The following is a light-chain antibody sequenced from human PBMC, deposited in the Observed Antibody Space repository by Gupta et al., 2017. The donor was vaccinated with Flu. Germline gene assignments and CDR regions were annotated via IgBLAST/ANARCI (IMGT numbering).Light chain of an antibody. CDR1: QSVDRNW. Sequence: EIVLTQSPGTLPLSPGERATLSCRASQSVDRNWVAWYQQKPGQAPRLLIFGASTRATGIPDRFSGSGSGTHFTLTIGRLEPEDVAVYYCQQYVNFPITFGQGTRVE. CDR2: GAS. J-gene: IGKJ4*01. V-gene: IGKV3-20*01. CDR3: QQYVNFPIT.